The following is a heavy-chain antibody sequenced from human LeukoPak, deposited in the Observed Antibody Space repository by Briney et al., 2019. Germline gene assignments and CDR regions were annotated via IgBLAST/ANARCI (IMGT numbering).Heavy chain of an antibody. CDR3: ARRPGYHNYFDY. CDR2: IYPVDSDI. V-gene: IGHV5-51*01. J-gene: IGHJ4*02. Sequence: GEPLKISCKGSGYSFSSYWIGWVRQMPGKGLEWMGIIYPVDSDIRYSPSFQGQVTISADKSTGTAYLQWSSLKASDTAMYYCARRPGYHNYFDYWGQGTLVTVSS. D-gene: IGHD6-13*01. CDR1: GYSFSSYW.